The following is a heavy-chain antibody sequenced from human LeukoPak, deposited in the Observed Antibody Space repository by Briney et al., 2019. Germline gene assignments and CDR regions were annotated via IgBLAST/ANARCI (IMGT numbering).Heavy chain of an antibody. Sequence: GGSLRLSCAASGFTFSTHAMHWVRQAPAKGLEGVAMIWFDGKNTHYVDSVKGRFTISRDNSKDMMYLQMGSLRAEDMAVYYCAKSYYDFWRGYCDSWGQGTLVTVSS. CDR2: IWFDGKNT. CDR1: GFTFSTHA. V-gene: IGHV3-30*02. CDR3: AKSYYDFWRGYCDS. J-gene: IGHJ4*02. D-gene: IGHD3-3*01.